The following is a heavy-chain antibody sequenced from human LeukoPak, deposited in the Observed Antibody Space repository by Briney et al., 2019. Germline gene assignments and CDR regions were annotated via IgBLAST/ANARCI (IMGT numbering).Heavy chain of an antibody. CDR3: ARGQVVGATFGMDV. CDR2: ISYDGSNK. J-gene: IGHJ6*04. CDR1: GFTFSSYG. Sequence: GRSLRLSCAASGFTFSSYGMHWVRQAPGKGQEWVAVISYDGSNKYYADSVKGRFAISRDNSKNTLYLQMNSLRAEDTAVYYCARGQVVGATFGMDVWGKGTTVTVSS. D-gene: IGHD1-26*01. V-gene: IGHV3-30*03.